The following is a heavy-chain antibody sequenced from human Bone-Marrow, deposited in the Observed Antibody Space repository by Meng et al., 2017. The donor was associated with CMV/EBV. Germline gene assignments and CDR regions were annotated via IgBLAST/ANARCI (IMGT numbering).Heavy chain of an antibody. J-gene: IGHJ3*02. Sequence: GESLKISCAASGFTFSDYGMYWVRQAPGKGLEWVAVIWYDGSNKYYADSVKGRFTISRDNSKNTLYLQMNSLRAEDTAVYYCARDLATTSSGIWGQGTMVTVSS. D-gene: IGHD1-26*01. CDR1: GFTFSDYG. CDR2: IWYDGSNK. V-gene: IGHV3-33*01. CDR3: ARDLATTSSGI.